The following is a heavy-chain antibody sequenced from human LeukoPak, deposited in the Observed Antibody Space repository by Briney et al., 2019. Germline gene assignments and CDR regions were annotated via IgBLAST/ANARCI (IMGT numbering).Heavy chain of an antibody. CDR1: GGAISSGGYY. V-gene: IGHV4-31*03. CDR2: IYYSGST. CDR3: ARMALAVAGMV. D-gene: IGHD6-19*01. Sequence: SQTLSLTCTVSGGAISSGGYYWSWIRQHPGKGLEWIGYIYYSGSTYYNPSLKIRVTISVDTSKNQFALKLSSVTAADTAVYYCARMALAVAGMVWGQGTLVTVSS. J-gene: IGHJ4*02.